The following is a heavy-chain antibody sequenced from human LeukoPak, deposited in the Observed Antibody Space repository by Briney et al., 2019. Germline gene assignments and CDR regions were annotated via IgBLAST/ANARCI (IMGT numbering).Heavy chain of an antibody. CDR2: ISYEGSNK. CDR1: GFTFSSYA. Sequence: GGSLRLSCAASGFTFSSYAMPWAPQAPGKGLEWVADISYEGSNKYYADSVKGRFTISRDNSKNTLYLQMNSLRAEDTAVYYCARWAEYYYGSGSYYNPYYYGMDVWGQGTTVTVSS. D-gene: IGHD3-10*01. V-gene: IGHV3-30-3*01. J-gene: IGHJ6*02. CDR3: ARWAEYYYGSGSYYNPYYYGMDV.